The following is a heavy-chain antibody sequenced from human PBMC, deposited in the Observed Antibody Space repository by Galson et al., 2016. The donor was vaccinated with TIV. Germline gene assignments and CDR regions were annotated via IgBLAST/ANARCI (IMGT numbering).Heavy chain of an antibody. V-gene: IGHV1-69*13. J-gene: IGHJ6*02. CDR2: IVPLLGST. CDR1: GGTFYNCA. Sequence: SVKVSCKASGGTFYNCAFTWVRQAPGQGLEWMGGIVPLLGSTNYAQRLQGRVTLTADESTSTVYMELTSLRSDDTAVYYCARNRNSAMDTYYYYGMDVWGRGTTVTVSS. D-gene: IGHD5-18*01. CDR3: ARNRNSAMDTYYYYGMDV.